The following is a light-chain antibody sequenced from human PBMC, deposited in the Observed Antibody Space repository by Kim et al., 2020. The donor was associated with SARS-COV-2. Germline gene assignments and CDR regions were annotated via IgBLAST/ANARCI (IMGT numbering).Light chain of an antibody. CDR2: AAS. Sequence: DIQMTQSPSSLSASVGDRVTITCRASQGINNYLAWYQQRPGKVPKLLIYAASTLQSGVPSRFIGSGSGTDFTLTINSLQPEDVATYYCQKYDSGLRTFGQGTKVDIK. CDR1: QGINNY. CDR3: QKYDSGLRT. J-gene: IGKJ1*01. V-gene: IGKV1-27*01.